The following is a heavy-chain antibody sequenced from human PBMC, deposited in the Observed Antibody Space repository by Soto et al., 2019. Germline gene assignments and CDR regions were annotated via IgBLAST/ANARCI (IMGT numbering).Heavy chain of an antibody. J-gene: IGHJ3*02. V-gene: IGHV2-5*02. CDR2: IYWDDQK. CDR1: GFSLRASGFG. D-gene: IGHD2-21*01. CDR3: AHTARLQLRADGDRREAFEI. Sequence: QITLKESGPTLVKPTQTLTLACTFSGFSLRASGFGVGWIRQPPGKAPEWLAVIYWDDQKRYSPSQESRLTVTKDTSGNQVVLTMTNLDPLDTGTYFCAHTARLQLRADGDRREAFEIWGQGTTVTVSS.